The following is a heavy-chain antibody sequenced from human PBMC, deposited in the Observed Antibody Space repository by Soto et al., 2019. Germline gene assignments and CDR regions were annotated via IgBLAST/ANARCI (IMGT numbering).Heavy chain of an antibody. CDR1: GYTFTSYG. J-gene: IGHJ4*02. CDR3: ARDKTAGGGRYYYDSSGPDY. D-gene: IGHD3-22*01. Sequence: ASVKVSCKASGYTFTSYGISWVRQAPGQRLEWMGWINAGNGNTKYSQKFQGRVTITSDTSASTAYMELSSLRSEDTAVYYCARDKTAGGGRYYYDSSGPDYWGQGTLVTVSS. V-gene: IGHV1-3*01. CDR2: INAGNGNT.